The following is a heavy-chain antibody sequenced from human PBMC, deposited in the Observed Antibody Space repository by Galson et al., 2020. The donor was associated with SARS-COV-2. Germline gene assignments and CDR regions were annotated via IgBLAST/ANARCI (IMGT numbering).Heavy chain of an antibody. Sequence: GESLKISCKGSGYSFTSYWIGWVRQMPGKGLEWMGIIYPGDSDTRYSTSFHGQVTISADKSISTAYLQWSSLKASDTAMYYCARMGYYDSSGYFQGDPNWFDPWGQGTLVTVSS. J-gene: IGHJ5*02. V-gene: IGHV5-51*01. CDR3: ARMGYYDSSGYFQGDPNWFDP. CDR2: IYPGDSDT. D-gene: IGHD3-22*01. CDR1: GYSFTSYW.